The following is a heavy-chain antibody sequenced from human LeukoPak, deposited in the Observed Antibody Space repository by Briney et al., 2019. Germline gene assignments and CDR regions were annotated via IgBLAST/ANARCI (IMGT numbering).Heavy chain of an antibody. V-gene: IGHV1-2*02. CDR1: GYTFTGYY. D-gene: IGHD6-19*01. CDR2: INPNSGGT. Sequence: ASVKVSCKASGYTFTGYYMHWVRQAPGQGLEWMGWINPNSGGTNYAQKFQGRVAMTRDTSISTAYMELSRLRSDDTAVYYCAGTAPSGYSSGWFTSYYYYGMDVWGQGTTVTVSS. J-gene: IGHJ6*02. CDR3: AGTAPSGYSSGWFTSYYYYGMDV.